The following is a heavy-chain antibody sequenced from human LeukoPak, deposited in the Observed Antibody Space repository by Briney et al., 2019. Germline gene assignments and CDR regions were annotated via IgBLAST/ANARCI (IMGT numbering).Heavy chain of an antibody. V-gene: IGHV4-59*12. J-gene: IGHJ3*02. D-gene: IGHD6-13*01. Sequence: SETLSLTCTVSGGSISSSYWSWIRQPPGKGLEWIGYIHYSGNTNYNPSLKSRVTISVDTSKNQFSLKLSSVTAADTAVYYCAREGRIAAAGTDDAFDIWGQGTMVTVSS. CDR2: IHYSGNT. CDR3: AREGRIAAAGTDDAFDI. CDR1: GGSISSSY.